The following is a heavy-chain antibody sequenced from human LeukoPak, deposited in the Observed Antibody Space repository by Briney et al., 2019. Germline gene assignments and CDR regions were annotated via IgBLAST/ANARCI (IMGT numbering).Heavy chain of an antibody. CDR2: IYYSGST. CDR1: GGSISSYY. J-gene: IGHJ4*02. CDR3: AKDTPERYSGSYFDN. Sequence: SETLSLTCTVSGGSISSYYWSWIRQPPGKGLEWIGYIYYSGSTNYNPSLKSRVTISVDTSKNQFSLKVSSVTAADTAVYYCAKDTPERYSGSYFDNWGQGTLVTVSS. V-gene: IGHV4-59*12. D-gene: IGHD1-26*01.